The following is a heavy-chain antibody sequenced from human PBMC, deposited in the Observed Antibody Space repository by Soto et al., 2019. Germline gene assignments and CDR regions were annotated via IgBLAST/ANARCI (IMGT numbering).Heavy chain of an antibody. V-gene: IGHV1-46*01. CDR2: INPNGGST. D-gene: IGHD6-13*01. J-gene: IGHJ4*02. CDR1: GYTFTNYY. CDR3: ASGLAAGDY. Sequence: QVQLVQSGAEVKKPGASVKLSCKASGYTFTNYYIHWVRQAPGQGLEWMAIINPNGGSTNYAQKFQGRVTLTRDTSTSTVYMDLSSLKSEDTAVYYCASGLAAGDYWGQGTLVTVSS.